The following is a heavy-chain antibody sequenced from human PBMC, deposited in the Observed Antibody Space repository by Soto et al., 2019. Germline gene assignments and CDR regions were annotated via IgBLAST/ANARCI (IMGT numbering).Heavy chain of an antibody. CDR2: INWNGEKI. V-gene: IGHV3-9*01. D-gene: IGHD2-2*01. J-gene: IGHJ4*02. CDR3: ARGYCSSTNCFLDN. Sequence: EVQLVESGGGLVQPGRSLRLSCGASGFTFDSYAMHWVRQTPGKGLEWVSSINWNGEKIGYADSVEGRFTISRDNAKNSLSLQMHSLIPEDTALYYCARGYCSSTNCFLDNWGQGTLVTVSS. CDR1: GFTFDSYA.